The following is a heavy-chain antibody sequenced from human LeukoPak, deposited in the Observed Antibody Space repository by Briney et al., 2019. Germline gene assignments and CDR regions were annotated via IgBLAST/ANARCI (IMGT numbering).Heavy chain of an antibody. CDR2: INTDNGNT. V-gene: IGHV1-3*04. Sequence: ASVKVSCKASGTSFTTNAMHWVRQAPGQRLEWMGWINTDNGNTHYLQKFQGRVTITRDTSASTTYMELSSLTSEDTAVYYCARDGISGYYYYFDYWGQGTLVTVSS. J-gene: IGHJ4*02. CDR3: ARDGISGYYYYFDY. D-gene: IGHD3-22*01. CDR1: GTSFTTNA.